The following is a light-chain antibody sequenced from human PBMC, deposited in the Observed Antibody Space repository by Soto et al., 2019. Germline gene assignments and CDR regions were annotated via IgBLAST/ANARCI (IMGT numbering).Light chain of an antibody. Sequence: QSALTQPASVSGSPGQSITISCTGTSSDVGFYNLASWYQHRPGKAPKFILYEGSKRPSGVSNRLSGSKSGNTASLTISGLQAEDEAYYYCCSYAGSSYYVFGSGTKLTVL. CDR1: SSDVGFYNL. CDR3: CSYAGSSYYV. J-gene: IGLJ1*01. CDR2: EGS. V-gene: IGLV2-23*01.